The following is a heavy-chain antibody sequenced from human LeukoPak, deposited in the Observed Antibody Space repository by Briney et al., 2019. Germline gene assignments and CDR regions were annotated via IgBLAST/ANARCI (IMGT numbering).Heavy chain of an antibody. CDR1: GGSISSYY. D-gene: IGHD6-6*01. J-gene: IGHJ4*02. CDR3: ARAYSCSSYFDY. CDR2: IYYSGST. V-gene: IGHV4-59*01. Sequence: PSETLSLTCTVSGGSISSYYWSWIRQPPGKGLEWIGYIYYSGSTNYNPSLKSRVTISVDTSKNQFSLKLSSVTAADTAVYYCARAYSCSSYFDYWGQGTLVTVSS.